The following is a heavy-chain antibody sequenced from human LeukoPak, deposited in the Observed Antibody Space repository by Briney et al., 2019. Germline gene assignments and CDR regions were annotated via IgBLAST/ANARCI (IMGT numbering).Heavy chain of an antibody. Sequence: SETLSLTCTVSGGSISSYYWSWIRQPAGKGLEWIGRIYTSGSTNYNPSLKSRVTISVDTSKNQFSLKLSSVTAADTAVYFCARSGYSSRTCYFDYWGQGTLVTVSS. D-gene: IGHD6-13*01. V-gene: IGHV4-4*07. J-gene: IGHJ4*02. CDR2: IYTSGST. CDR3: ARSGYSSRTCYFDY. CDR1: GGSISSYY.